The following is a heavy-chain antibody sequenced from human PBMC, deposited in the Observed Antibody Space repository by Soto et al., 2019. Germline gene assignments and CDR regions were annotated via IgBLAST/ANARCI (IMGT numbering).Heavy chain of an antibody. J-gene: IGHJ4*02. CDR2: INHSGST. Sequence: SETLSLTCAVYGGSFRGYSWTWVRHPPGTGLEWIGEINHSGSTNYNPSLKSRVTISVDTSKNQFSLKLTSVTAADTAVYYCARDKITGLFDYWGQGTLVTVSS. CDR3: ARDKITGLFDY. CDR1: GGSFRGYS. D-gene: IGHD2-8*02. V-gene: IGHV4-34*01.